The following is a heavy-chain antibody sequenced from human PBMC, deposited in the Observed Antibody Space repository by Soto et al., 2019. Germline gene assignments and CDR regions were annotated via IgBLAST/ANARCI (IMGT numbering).Heavy chain of an antibody. Sequence: ASETLSLTCAVSGGSISSSNWWSWVRQPPGKGLEWIGEIYHSGSTNYNPSLKSRVTISVDKSKNQFSLKLSSVTAADTAAYYCARFYDILTGYHPYYYYYGMDVWGQGTTVTVSS. J-gene: IGHJ6*02. CDR2: IYHSGST. D-gene: IGHD3-9*01. V-gene: IGHV4-4*02. CDR1: GGSISSSNW. CDR3: ARFYDILTGYHPYYYYYGMDV.